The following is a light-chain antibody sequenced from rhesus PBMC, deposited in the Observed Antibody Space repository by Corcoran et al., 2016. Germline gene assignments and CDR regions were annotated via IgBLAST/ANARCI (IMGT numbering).Light chain of an antibody. V-gene: IGKV1-69*01. CDR2: RGS. CDR1: QGISNW. J-gene: IGKJ1*01. Sequence: DIQMTQSPSSLSASVGDRVTITCRASQGISNWLAWYQQQPGKAPKLLIYRGSNLEKGVPSRFRGSGARTDCTITISSLQPEDSATYYCQQHDNSPPTFGQGTKVEIK. CDR3: QQHDNSPPT.